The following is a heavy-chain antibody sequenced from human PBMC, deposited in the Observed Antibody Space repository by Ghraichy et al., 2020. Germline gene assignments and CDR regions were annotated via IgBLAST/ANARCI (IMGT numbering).Heavy chain of an antibody. D-gene: IGHD6-19*01. CDR1: GGSISSYY. CDR3: ARARWSSGWYPPDY. V-gene: IGHV4-59*01. Sequence: SETLSLTCTVSGGSISSYYWSWIRQPPGKGLEWIGYIYYSGSTNYNPSLKSRVTISVDTSKNQFSLKLSSVTAADTAVYYCARARWSSGWYPPDYWGQGTLVTVSS. CDR2: IYYSGST. J-gene: IGHJ4*02.